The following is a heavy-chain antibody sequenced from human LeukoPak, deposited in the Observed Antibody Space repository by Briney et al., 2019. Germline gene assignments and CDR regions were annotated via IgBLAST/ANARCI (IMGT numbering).Heavy chain of an antibody. CDR1: GYTFTSYG. V-gene: IGHV1-18*01. CDR3: ARLLSDYYDSSDAFDI. D-gene: IGHD3-22*01. J-gene: IGHJ3*02. CDR2: ISAYNGST. Sequence: GASVKVSCKASGYTFTSYGISWVRQAPGQGLEWMGWISAYNGSTNYAQTLQGRVTMTTDTSTSTAYMELRSLRSDDTAVYYCARLLSDYYDSSDAFDIWGQGTMVTVSS.